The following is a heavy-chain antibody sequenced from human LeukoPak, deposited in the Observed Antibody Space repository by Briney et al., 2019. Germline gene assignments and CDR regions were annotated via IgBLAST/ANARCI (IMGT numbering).Heavy chain of an antibody. CDR1: GGSISTYY. D-gene: IGHD6-13*01. Sequence: SETLSLTCSVSGGSISTYYWSWIRQPPGKGLEWIGYSYYSGSTSYNPSLKSRVTISVDTSKNQFSLDLSSVTAADTAVYYCARHGIVDSSRKYYFVYWGQRTLVTVSS. J-gene: IGHJ4*02. CDR2: SYYSGST. V-gene: IGHV4-59*08. CDR3: ARHGIVDSSRKYYFVY.